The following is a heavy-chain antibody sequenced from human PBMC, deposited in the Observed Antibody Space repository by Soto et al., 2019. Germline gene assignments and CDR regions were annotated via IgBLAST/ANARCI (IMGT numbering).Heavy chain of an antibody. CDR2: ISYDGSNK. J-gene: IGHJ4*02. Sequence: QVQLVESGGGVVQPGRSLRLSCAASGFTFSSYAMHWVRQAPGKGLEWVAVISYDGSNKYYADSVKGRFTISRDNSKNTLYLQMNSLRAEDTAVYYCARGGWELENYYFDYWGQGTLVTVSS. D-gene: IGHD1-26*01. CDR1: GFTFSSYA. CDR3: ARGGWELENYYFDY. V-gene: IGHV3-30-3*01.